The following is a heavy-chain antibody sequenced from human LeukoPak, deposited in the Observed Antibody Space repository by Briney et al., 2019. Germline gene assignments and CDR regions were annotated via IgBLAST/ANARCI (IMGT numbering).Heavy chain of an antibody. CDR3: ATITGEWWFDP. D-gene: IGHD7-27*01. CDR2: IYYSGST. V-gene: IGHV4-59*01. J-gene: IGHJ5*02. CDR1: GGSISSYS. Sequence: PSETLSLTCTVSGGSISSYSCSWIRQPPGKGLEWIGYIYYSGSTNYNPSLKSRVTISVDTSKNQFSLKLSSVTAADTAVYYCATITGEWWFDPWGQGTLVTVSS.